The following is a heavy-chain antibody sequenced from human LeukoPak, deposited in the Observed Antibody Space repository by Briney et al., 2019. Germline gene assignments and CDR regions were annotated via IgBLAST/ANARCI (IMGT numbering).Heavy chain of an antibody. CDR2: INAGNGNT. CDR3: ARAITMVRGVIISLPHDY. V-gene: IGHV1-3*01. D-gene: IGHD3-10*01. Sequence: ASVKVSCKASGYTFTSYAMHWVRQAPGQRLEWMGWINAGNGNTKYSQKFQGRVTITRDTSASTAYMELSSLRSEDTAVYYCARAITMVRGVIISLPHDYWGQGTLVTVSS. J-gene: IGHJ4*02. CDR1: GYTFTSYA.